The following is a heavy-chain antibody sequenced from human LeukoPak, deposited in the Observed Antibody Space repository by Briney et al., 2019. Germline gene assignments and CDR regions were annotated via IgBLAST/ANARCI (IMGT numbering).Heavy chain of an antibody. D-gene: IGHD3-22*01. V-gene: IGHV4-61*02. CDR2: IYTSGST. CDR1: GGSISSGSYY. CDR3: ARDNEDSSGYSSGY. J-gene: IGHJ4*02. Sequence: PSETLSLTCTVSGGSISSGSYYWRWIRQPAGKGLEWIGRIYTSGSTNYNPSLKSRVTISVDTSKNQSSLKLSSVTAADTAVYYCARDNEDSSGYSSGYWGQGTLVTVSS.